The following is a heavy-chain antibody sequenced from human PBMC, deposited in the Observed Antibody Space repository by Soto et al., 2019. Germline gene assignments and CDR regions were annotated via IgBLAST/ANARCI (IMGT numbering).Heavy chain of an antibody. D-gene: IGHD3-10*01. CDR1: GYIFTNYY. V-gene: IGHV1-46*01. J-gene: IGHJ5*02. CDR3: ARGLDSGDQ. Sequence: QVRLVQSGAEVKKPGASVKVSCKASGYIFTNYYIHWVRQAPGQGLEWMAIINPNGGSTNCAQEFQGRITLTRDTSTSTVYMDLSSLTSEDTAVYYCARGLDSGDQWGQGTLVTVSS. CDR2: INPNGGST.